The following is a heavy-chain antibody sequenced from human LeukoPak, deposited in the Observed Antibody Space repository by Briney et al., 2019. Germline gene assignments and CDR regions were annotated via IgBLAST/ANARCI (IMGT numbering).Heavy chain of an antibody. V-gene: IGHV4-39*07. D-gene: IGHD6-13*01. CDR3: ARAYSSSWYFNWFDP. Sequence: SETLSLTCTVSGGSISSSNYYWGWIRQPPGKGLECIGSVYYSGNTYYNPSLKSRVTISVDTSKNQFSLKLSSVTAADTAVYYCARAYSSSWYFNWFDPWGQGTLVTVSS. CDR2: VYYSGNT. CDR1: GGSISSSNYY. J-gene: IGHJ5*02.